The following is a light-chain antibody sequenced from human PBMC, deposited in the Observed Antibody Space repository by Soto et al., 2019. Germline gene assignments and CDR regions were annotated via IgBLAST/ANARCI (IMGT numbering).Light chain of an antibody. Sequence: EIQMTQSPSAMSASVGDSVTITCRASQGISNSLAWFQQKPGKVPQRLIYGASSLQSGVPSRFSGSGSGTHFTFTISSLQTEDIGTYYCQQYDILPITFGRGTRLE. V-gene: IGKV1-17*03. CDR2: GAS. CDR1: QGISNS. J-gene: IGKJ5*01. CDR3: QQYDILPIT.